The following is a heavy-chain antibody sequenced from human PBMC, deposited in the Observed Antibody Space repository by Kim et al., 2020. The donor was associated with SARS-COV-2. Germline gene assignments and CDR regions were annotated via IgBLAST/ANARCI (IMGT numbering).Heavy chain of an antibody. Sequence: GGSLRLSCAASGFTFDDYAMHWVRQAPGKGLEWVSGISWNSGSIGYADSVKGRFTISRDNAKNSLYLQMNSLRAEDTALYYCAKDISSSVAAAGHVDYWGQGTLVTVSS. D-gene: IGHD6-13*01. CDR3: AKDISSSVAAAGHVDY. CDR1: GFTFDDYA. V-gene: IGHV3-9*01. CDR2: ISWNSGSI. J-gene: IGHJ4*02.